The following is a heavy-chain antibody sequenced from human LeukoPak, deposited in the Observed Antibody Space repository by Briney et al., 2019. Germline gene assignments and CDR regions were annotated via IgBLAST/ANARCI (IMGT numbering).Heavy chain of an antibody. CDR2: ISFDGSNK. CDR3: VRDAKYCPDC. J-gene: IGHJ4*02. CDR1: GFTFSRYA. D-gene: IGHD4/OR15-4a*01. V-gene: IGHV3-30-3*01. Sequence: GRSLRLSCAASGFTFSRYAMYWVRQAPGKGLEWVAVISFDGSNKYYADSVKGRFTISRDNSKNTLYVQMNSLRAEDTAVYYCVRDAKYCPDCWGQGTLVTVSS.